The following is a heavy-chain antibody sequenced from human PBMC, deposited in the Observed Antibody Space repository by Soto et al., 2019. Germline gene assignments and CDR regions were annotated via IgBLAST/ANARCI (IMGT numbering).Heavy chain of an antibody. J-gene: IGHJ6*03. CDR3: ARRARPDFYYMDV. D-gene: IGHD6-6*01. Sequence: EVQLAESGGGLAQPEGSLRLSCAASGFTLSGYAMDWVRQAPGKGLEYVSGISSNGVGTYYANSVQGRFTISRDNSKNTVYLQIGSLRPEDMAVSYCARRARPDFYYMDVWGKGTTVTVSS. CDR2: ISSNGVGT. V-gene: IGHV3-64*01. CDR1: GFTLSGYA.